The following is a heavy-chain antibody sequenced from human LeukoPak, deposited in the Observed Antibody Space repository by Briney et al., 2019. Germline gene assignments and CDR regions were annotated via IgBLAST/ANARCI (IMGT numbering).Heavy chain of an antibody. CDR1: GYTFTTYG. Sequence: GASVKVSCKASGYTFTTYGISWVRQAPGQGLEWMRWISAYNANTNYAQKLQGRVTMTTDTSTSTAYMELRSLRSDDTAVYYCASVYCSSTSCYRALDNWGQGTLVTVSS. V-gene: IGHV1-18*01. J-gene: IGHJ4*02. D-gene: IGHD2-2*02. CDR3: ASVYCSSTSCYRALDN. CDR2: ISAYNANT.